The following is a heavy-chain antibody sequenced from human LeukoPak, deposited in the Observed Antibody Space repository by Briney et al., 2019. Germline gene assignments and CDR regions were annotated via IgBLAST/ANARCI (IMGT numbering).Heavy chain of an antibody. D-gene: IGHD1-1*01. CDR3: AKATGTLGN. J-gene: IGHJ4*02. CDR2: ITSSSNYI. V-gene: IGHV3-21*01. Sequence: GGSLRLSCAASGFTFSTYTMNWVRQAPGKGLEWVSSITSSSNYIYYADSVRGRFTISRDNSKNSLYLQMNSLRAEDTAVYYCAKATGTLGNWGQGTLVTVSS. CDR1: GFTFSTYT.